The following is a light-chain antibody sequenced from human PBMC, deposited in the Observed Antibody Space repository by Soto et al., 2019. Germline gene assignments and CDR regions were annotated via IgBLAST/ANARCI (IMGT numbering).Light chain of an antibody. CDR1: SSDVGSYNL. V-gene: IGLV2-23*01. CDR3: CSYAGSSTYV. Sequence: QSALTQPASVSGSPGQSITISCTGTSSDVGSYNLVSWYQQHPGKAPKLMIYEGSKRPSGVSNRFSGSKSGNTASLTISGSQAEDEADYYCCSYAGSSTYVFGTGTKVNVL. CDR2: EGS. J-gene: IGLJ1*01.